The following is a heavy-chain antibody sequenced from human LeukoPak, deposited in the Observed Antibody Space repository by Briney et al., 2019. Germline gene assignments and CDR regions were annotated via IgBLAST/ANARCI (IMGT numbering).Heavy chain of an antibody. CDR2: ISYDGSNK. Sequence: GRSLRLSCAASGFTFSSYATHWVRQAPGKGLEWVAVISYDGSNKYYADSVKGRFTISRDNSKNTLYLQMNSLRAEDTAVYYCARDLFQYYYDSSGYPLWGQGTLVTVSS. CDR3: ARDLFQYYYDSSGYPL. CDR1: GFTFSSYA. D-gene: IGHD3-22*01. V-gene: IGHV3-30*04. J-gene: IGHJ4*02.